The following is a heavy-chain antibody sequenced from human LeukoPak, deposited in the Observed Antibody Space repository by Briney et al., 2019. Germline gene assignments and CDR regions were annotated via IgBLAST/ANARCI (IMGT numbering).Heavy chain of an antibody. CDR2: ISGDGGSR. J-gene: IGHJ4*02. CDR3: AKGADPLTWRMTTVAGTRFDF. CDR1: GFTFDDYA. D-gene: IGHD6-19*01. V-gene: IGHV3-43*02. Sequence: GGPLRLSCAVSGFTFDDYAMHWVRQTPGKGLEWVSLISGDGGSRYYAGSVKGRFTVSRDNNKKSLYLQMNRLRTEDTAFYYCAKGADPLTWRMTTVAGTRFDFWGQGTLVTVSS.